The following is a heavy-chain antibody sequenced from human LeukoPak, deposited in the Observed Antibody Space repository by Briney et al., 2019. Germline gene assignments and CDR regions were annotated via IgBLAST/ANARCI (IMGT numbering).Heavy chain of an antibody. CDR1: GYSISSGYY. Sequence: SETLSLTCTVSGYSISSGYYWGWIRQPPGKGLEWIGSIYHSGSTYYNPSLKSRVTISVDTSKNQFSLKLSSVTAADTAVYYCAGTTPGLLWFGELRTWGQGTLVTVSS. D-gene: IGHD3-10*01. CDR2: IYHSGST. J-gene: IGHJ4*02. CDR3: AGTTPGLLWFGELRT. V-gene: IGHV4-38-2*02.